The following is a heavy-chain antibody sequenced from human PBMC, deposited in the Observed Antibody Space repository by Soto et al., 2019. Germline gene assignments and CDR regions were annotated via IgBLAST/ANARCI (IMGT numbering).Heavy chain of an antibody. Sequence: LRLSCAASGSTFSSYAMSWVRQAPGKGLEWVSAISGSGGSTYYADSVKGRFTISRDNSKNTLYLQMNSLRAEDTAVYYCAKKYNWNSNWFDPWGQGTLVTVSS. D-gene: IGHD1-20*01. J-gene: IGHJ5*02. V-gene: IGHV3-23*01. CDR2: ISGSGGST. CDR3: AKKYNWNSNWFDP. CDR1: GSTFSSYA.